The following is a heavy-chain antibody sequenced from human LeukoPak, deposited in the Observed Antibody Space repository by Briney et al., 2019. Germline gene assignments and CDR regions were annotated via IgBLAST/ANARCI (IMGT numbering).Heavy chain of an antibody. Sequence: PGGSLRLSCVASGFTVSSHCMSWVRQAPGKGLEWVSLLYTGGRTYYADSVEGRFTISGDDSKNTVYLHMNTVRAEDTAMYYCARGGVNYWNPRYWGQGTLVTVSS. J-gene: IGHJ4*02. CDR1: GFTVSSHC. CDR2: LYTGGRT. V-gene: IGHV3-53*01. D-gene: IGHD1-1*01. CDR3: ARGGVNYWNPRY.